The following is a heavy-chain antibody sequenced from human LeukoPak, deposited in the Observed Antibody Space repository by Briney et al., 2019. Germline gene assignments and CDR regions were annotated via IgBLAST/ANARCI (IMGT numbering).Heavy chain of an antibody. Sequence: GASVKVSCKASGYTFSTYYMHWVRQAPGQGLEWMGVIDPSGGSTNYARKFQGRVTMTSDTSTSTVYMELSSLRSEDTAVYHCARGFCSGGSCYSYDYWGQGTLVTVSS. J-gene: IGHJ4*02. CDR2: IDPSGGST. V-gene: IGHV1-46*01. D-gene: IGHD2-15*01. CDR3: ARGFCSGGSCYSYDY. CDR1: GYTFSTYY.